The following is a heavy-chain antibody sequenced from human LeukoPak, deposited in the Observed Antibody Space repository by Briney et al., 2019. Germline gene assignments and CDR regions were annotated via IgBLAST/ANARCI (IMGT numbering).Heavy chain of an antibody. D-gene: IGHD2-21*01. CDR1: GYTFTGYY. J-gene: IGHJ5*02. CDR3: ARGGSPNIVVVIAYFP. Sequence: ASVKVSCKASGYTFTGYYMHWVRQAPGQGLEWMGWINPNSGGTNYAQKFQGRVTMTRDTSINTAYMELSRLRYDDTAVYYCARGGSPNIVVVIAYFPWGQGTLVTVSS. V-gene: IGHV1-2*02. CDR2: INPNSGGT.